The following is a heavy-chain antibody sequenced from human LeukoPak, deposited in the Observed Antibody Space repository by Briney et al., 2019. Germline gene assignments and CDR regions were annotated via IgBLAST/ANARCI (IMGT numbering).Heavy chain of an antibody. V-gene: IGHV4-59*11. CDR2: IYYSGST. CDR3: ASYSSGWYKPFDY. D-gene: IGHD6-19*01. CDR1: GGSITSHY. Sequence: SGTLSLTCTVSGGSITSHYWSWIRQPPGKGLEWIGYIYYSGSTNYNPSLKGRLTISVDTSKNQFSLKLSSVTAADTAVYYCASYSSGWYKPFDYWGQGTLVTVSS. J-gene: IGHJ4*02.